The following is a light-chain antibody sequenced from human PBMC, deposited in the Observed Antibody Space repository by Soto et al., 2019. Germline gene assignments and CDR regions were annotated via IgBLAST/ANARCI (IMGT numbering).Light chain of an antibody. J-gene: IGKJ2*01. CDR1: QSVSSSY. V-gene: IGKV3-20*01. Sequence: EIVLTQSPGTLSLSPGERATLSCSASQSVSSSYLAWYQQKPGQAPRLLIYGASSRATGIPDRFSGSGSGTDFTLTISRLEPEDFAVYYCQQGSTFGQGTKLEIK. CDR3: QQGST. CDR2: GAS.